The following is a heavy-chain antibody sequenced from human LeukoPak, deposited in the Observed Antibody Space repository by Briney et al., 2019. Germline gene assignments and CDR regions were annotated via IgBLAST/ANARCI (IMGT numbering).Heavy chain of an antibody. J-gene: IGHJ6*02. CDR2: VYSSGST. Sequence: SETLSLTCTVSGGSITSYYWSWIRQPPGKGLEWIGYVYSSGSTNYDPSLKSRVTISVDTSKNQFSLKVSSVTAADTAVYYCARDPSLTRPYCSGGSCYSYYYYGMDVWGQGTTVTVSS. CDR1: GGSITSYY. CDR3: ARDPSLTRPYCSGGSCYSYYYYGMDV. V-gene: IGHV4-59*01. D-gene: IGHD2-15*01.